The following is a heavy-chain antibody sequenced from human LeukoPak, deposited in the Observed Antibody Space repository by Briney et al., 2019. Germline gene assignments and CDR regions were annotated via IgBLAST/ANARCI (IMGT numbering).Heavy chain of an antibody. CDR1: GGSISSSSDY. Sequence: SETLSLTCSVSGGSISSSSDYWGWIRQPPGEGLEWIGSIYYRGSTYYNLSLRSRVTISADTSKNQFSLKLSSVTATDTAVYYCARRPTRIVGADFWGQGTLVTVSS. V-gene: IGHV4-39*01. CDR3: ARRPTRIVGADF. D-gene: IGHD1-26*01. CDR2: IYYRGST. J-gene: IGHJ4*02.